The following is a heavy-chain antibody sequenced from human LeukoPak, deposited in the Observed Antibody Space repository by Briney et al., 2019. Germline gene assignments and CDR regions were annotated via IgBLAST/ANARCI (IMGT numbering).Heavy chain of an antibody. Sequence: GGSLRLSCAASGFTFSSYAMTWVRQAPGKGLEWVAVISYDGSNKYYADSVKGRFTISRDNSKNTLYLQMNSLRAEDTAVYYCAKGLKQLAYYFDYWGQGTLVTVSS. J-gene: IGHJ4*02. D-gene: IGHD6-13*01. CDR2: ISYDGSNK. CDR1: GFTFSSYA. CDR3: AKGLKQLAYYFDY. V-gene: IGHV3-30*18.